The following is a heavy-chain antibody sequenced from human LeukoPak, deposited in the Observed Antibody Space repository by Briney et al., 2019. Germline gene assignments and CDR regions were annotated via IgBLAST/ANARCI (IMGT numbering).Heavy chain of an antibody. Sequence: ASVKVSCKVSGYTLTELSMHWVQQAPGKGLEWMGGFDPEDGETIYAQKFQGRVTMTEDTSTDTAYMELSSLRSEDTAVYYCATPWFGESPSGAFDIWGQGTMVTVSS. CDR1: GYTLTELS. CDR2: FDPEDGET. D-gene: IGHD3-10*01. J-gene: IGHJ3*02. CDR3: ATPWFGESPSGAFDI. V-gene: IGHV1-24*01.